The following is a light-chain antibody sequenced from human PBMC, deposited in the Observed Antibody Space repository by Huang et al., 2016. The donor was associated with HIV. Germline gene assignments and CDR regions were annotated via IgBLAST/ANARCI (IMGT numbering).Light chain of an antibody. CDR2: STS. J-gene: IGKJ5*01. Sequence: IQLTQSPSSLSASEGDTVRLTFRWRQDISSWLAWYQQKPREAPTLLIHSTSILQSGVPSRFNGSGSGTDFFLTINSLRPDDFATYYCQQANMYPRSFGQGTRLDIK. V-gene: IGKV1-12*01. CDR1: QDISSW. CDR3: QQANMYPRS.